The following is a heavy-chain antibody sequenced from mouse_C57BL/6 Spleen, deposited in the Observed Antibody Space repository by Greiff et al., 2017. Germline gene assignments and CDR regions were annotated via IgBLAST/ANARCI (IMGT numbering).Heavy chain of an antibody. D-gene: IGHD3-2*02. CDR2: IDPSDSYT. Sequence: VQLQQPGAELVKPGASVKLSCKASGYTFTSYWMQWVQQRPGQGLEWIGEIDPSDSYTNYNQKFKGKATLTVDTSSSTAYMQLSSLTSEDSAVYYCARRGGYPRYFDVWGTGTTVTVSS. CDR3: ARRGGYPRYFDV. CDR1: GYTFTSYW. V-gene: IGHV1-50*01. J-gene: IGHJ1*03.